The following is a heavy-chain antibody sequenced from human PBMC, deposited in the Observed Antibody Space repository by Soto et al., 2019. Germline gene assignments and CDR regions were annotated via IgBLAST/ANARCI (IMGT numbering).Heavy chain of an antibody. Sequence: SETLSLTCTVSGGSISSGGYYWSWIRQHPGKGLEWIGYIYYSGSTYYNPSLKSRVSTSVDTSKNQFSLKLSSVTAADTAFYYCARGEGRAAAGLIDYWGQGNLVTVSS. V-gene: IGHV4-31*03. J-gene: IGHJ4*02. CDR2: IYYSGST. CDR3: ARGEGRAAAGLIDY. CDR1: GGSISSGGYY. D-gene: IGHD6-13*01.